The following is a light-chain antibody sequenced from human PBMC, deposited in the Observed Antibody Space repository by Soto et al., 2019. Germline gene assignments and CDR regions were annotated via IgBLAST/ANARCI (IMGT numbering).Light chain of an antibody. CDR3: NSRA. CDR1: QSISSW. V-gene: IGKV1-5*03. Sequence: DIQMTQSPSTLSASVGDRVTITCRASQSISSWLAWYQQKPGKAPKLLIYKASSLESGVPSRFSGSGSGTEFTLTISSLQPDDFATYYCNSRAFGQGTKVDIK. J-gene: IGKJ1*01. CDR2: KAS.